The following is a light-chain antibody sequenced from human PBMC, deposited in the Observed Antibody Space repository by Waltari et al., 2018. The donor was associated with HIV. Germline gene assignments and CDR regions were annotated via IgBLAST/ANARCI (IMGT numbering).Light chain of an antibody. Sequence: QSVLPQPPSVSAAPGQKVSISCSGSTSNSGDNFISWFQQFPGTAPKLLIYEDDKRPSGIPDRFTGFKSGTSATLVITGLQTGDEAVYYCGTWDTSLSAVVFGGGTNLTVL. CDR1: TSNSGDNF. CDR2: EDD. J-gene: IGLJ3*02. V-gene: IGLV1-51*02. CDR3: GTWDTSLSAVV.